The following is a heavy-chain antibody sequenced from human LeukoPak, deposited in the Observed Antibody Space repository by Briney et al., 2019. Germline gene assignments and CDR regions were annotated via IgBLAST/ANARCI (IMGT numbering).Heavy chain of an antibody. V-gene: IGHV3-21*01. Sequence: SGGSLRLSCAASGFTFSSYSINWVRQAPGKGLEWVSSISSRSSYIYYADSVKGRFTISRDNAKNSLYLQMNSLRAEDTAVYYCAKEHGDSEAFDYWGQGTLVTVSS. J-gene: IGHJ4*02. CDR2: ISSRSSYI. D-gene: IGHD4-17*01. CDR3: AKEHGDSEAFDY. CDR1: GFTFSSYS.